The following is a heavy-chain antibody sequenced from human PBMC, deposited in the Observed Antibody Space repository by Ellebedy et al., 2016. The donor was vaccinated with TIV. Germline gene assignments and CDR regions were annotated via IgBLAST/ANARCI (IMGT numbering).Heavy chain of an antibody. Sequence: GGSLRLXCAASGFTFSSYWVNWVRQAPGKGLEWVANIKQDGSEQYYVDSVKGRFTISRDTAKNSLYLQMNSLRAEDTAVYYCARDSRGRSKIDYWGQGTLVTVSS. J-gene: IGHJ4*02. V-gene: IGHV3-7*01. D-gene: IGHD3-10*01. CDR2: IKQDGSEQ. CDR3: ARDSRGRSKIDY. CDR1: GFTFSSYW.